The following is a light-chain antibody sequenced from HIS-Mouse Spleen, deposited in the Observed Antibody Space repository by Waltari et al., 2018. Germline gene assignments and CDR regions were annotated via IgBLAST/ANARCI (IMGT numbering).Light chain of an antibody. CDR1: SSDVGGYNY. Sequence: QSALTQPASVSGSPGQSITISCTGTSSDVGGYNYVSWYQQHPGKAPKLMSFDVSNRPSGVSNRFSGSKSGDTASLTISGLQAEDDADYYCSSYTSSSSYVFGTGTKVTV. J-gene: IGLJ1*01. V-gene: IGLV2-14*03. CDR3: SSYTSSSSYV. CDR2: DVS.